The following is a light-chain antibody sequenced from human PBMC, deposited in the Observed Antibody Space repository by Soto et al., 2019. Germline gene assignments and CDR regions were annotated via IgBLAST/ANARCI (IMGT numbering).Light chain of an antibody. V-gene: IGKV3-20*01. CDR2: GAS. Sequence: VFTQSPGTLSLSPGERATLSCRASPSVSSSYLAWYQQKPGQAPRLLIYGASSRATGIPDRFSGSGSGTDFTLTISRLEPEDFAVYYCQQYGSSPQTFGQGTKVDIK. J-gene: IGKJ1*01. CDR1: PSVSSSY. CDR3: QQYGSSPQT.